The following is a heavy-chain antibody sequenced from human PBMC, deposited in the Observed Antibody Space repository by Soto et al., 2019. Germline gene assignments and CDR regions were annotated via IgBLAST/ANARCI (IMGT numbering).Heavy chain of an antibody. D-gene: IGHD3-10*01. J-gene: IGHJ6*03. Sequence: GGSLRLSCAASGFTFSSYAMSWVRQAPGKGLEWVSAISGSGGSTYYADSVKGRFTISRDNSKNTLYLQMNSLRAEDTAVYYCAKAAITMVRGGNYMDVWGKGTTVTVSS. V-gene: IGHV3-23*01. CDR3: AKAAITMVRGGNYMDV. CDR2: ISGSGGST. CDR1: GFTFSSYA.